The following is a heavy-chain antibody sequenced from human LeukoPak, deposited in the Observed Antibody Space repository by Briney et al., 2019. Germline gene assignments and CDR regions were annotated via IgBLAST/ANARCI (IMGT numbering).Heavy chain of an antibody. V-gene: IGHV3-11*06. CDR2: ISSSSSYT. J-gene: IGHJ4*02. CDR3: AKGTQRYRSGGSCSPDY. D-gene: IGHD2-15*01. CDR1: GFTVSSNY. Sequence: GRSLRLSCAASGFTVSSNYMSWIRQAPGKGLEWVSYISSSSSYTNYADSVKGRFTISRDNAKNSLYLQMNSLRAEDTAVYYCAKGTQRYRSGGSCSPDYWGQGTLVTVSS.